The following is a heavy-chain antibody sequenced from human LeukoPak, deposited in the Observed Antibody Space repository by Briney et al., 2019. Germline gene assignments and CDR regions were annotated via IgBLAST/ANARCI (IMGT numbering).Heavy chain of an antibody. CDR2: IYYSGST. CDR3: ARKMSVVTARYYYYYGMDV. D-gene: IGHD2-21*02. J-gene: IGHJ6*02. CDR1: GGSISSHY. V-gene: IGHV4-59*11. Sequence: SETLSLTCTVSGGSISSHYWSWIRQPPGKGLEWIGYIYYSGSTNYNPSLKSRVTISVDTSKNQFSLKLSSVTAADTAVYYCARKMSVVTARYYYYYGMDVWGQGTTVTVSS.